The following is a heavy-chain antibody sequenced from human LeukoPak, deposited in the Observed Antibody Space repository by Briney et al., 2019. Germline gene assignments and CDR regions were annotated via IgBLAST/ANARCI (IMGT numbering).Heavy chain of an antibody. D-gene: IGHD3-10*01. V-gene: IGHV3-23*01. Sequence: PGGSLRLSCAASGFTFSAYAMSWVRQAPGKGLEWVSVITGSGDDTYYADSVKGRFTISRDSSRNTLYLQMNSLRAEDTAVYYCAKYTPTNYYGSGSIFVYWGQGALVTVSS. CDR1: GFTFSAYA. CDR2: ITGSGDDT. J-gene: IGHJ4*02. CDR3: AKYTPTNYYGSGSIFVY.